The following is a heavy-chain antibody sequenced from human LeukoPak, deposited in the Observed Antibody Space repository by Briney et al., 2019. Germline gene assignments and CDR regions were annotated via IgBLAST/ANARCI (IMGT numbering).Heavy chain of an antibody. Sequence: PGGSLRLSCAASGFTVSSNYMTWVRQAPGRGLEWVSIIYSGGSTSYADSVKGRFTISRDNSNNTLYLQMNGLRTEDTAMYYCARAWGRWLAIDPWGQGTLVTVSS. V-gene: IGHV3-53*01. CDR3: ARAWGRWLAIDP. CDR2: IYSGGST. J-gene: IGHJ5*02. D-gene: IGHD6-19*01. CDR1: GFTVSSNY.